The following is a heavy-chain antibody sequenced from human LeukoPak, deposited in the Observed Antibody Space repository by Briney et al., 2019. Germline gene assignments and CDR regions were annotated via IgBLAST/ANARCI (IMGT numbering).Heavy chain of an antibody. CDR1: GYTFTGYD. Sequence: GTSVKLSCKASGYTFTGYDMHWVRQAPGQGLEWMGRINPNSGGTNYAQKFQGRVTMTRDTSISTAYMELSRLRSDDTAVYYCATLGRGYSPNPWGQGTLVTVSS. V-gene: IGHV1-2*06. J-gene: IGHJ5*02. CDR2: INPNSGGT. D-gene: IGHD5-18*01. CDR3: ATLGRGYSPNP.